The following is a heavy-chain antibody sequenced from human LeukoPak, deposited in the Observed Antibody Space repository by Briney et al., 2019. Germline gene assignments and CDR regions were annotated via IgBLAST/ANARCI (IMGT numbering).Heavy chain of an antibody. CDR2: ISGSGGST. J-gene: IGHJ3*02. CDR3: ALNGREVPSGAFDI. V-gene: IGHV3-23*01. Sequence: PGGPLRLSCAASGFTFSNYAMSWVRQAPGKGLEWVSAISGSGGSTYYADSVKGRFTISRDNSKNTLYLQMNSLRAEDTAVYYCALNGREVPSGAFDIWGQGTMVTVSS. D-gene: IGHD3-16*02. CDR1: GFTFSNYA.